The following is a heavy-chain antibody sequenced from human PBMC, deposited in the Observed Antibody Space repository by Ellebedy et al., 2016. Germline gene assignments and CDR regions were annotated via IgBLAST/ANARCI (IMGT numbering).Heavy chain of an antibody. CDR1: GGTFSSYA. Sequence: SVKVSCXASGGTFSSYAISWVRQAPGQGLEWMGGIIPIFGTANYAQKFQGRVTITADESTSTAYMELSSLRSEDTAVYYCARMHSPYYYYYGMDVWGQGTTVTVSS. CDR3: ARMHSPYYYYYGMDV. CDR2: IIPIFGTA. V-gene: IGHV1-69*13. J-gene: IGHJ6*02.